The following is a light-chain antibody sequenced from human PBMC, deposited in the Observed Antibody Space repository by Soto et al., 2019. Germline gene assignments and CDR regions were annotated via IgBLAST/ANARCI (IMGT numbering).Light chain of an antibody. CDR1: ETISNHY. V-gene: IGKV3-20*01. CDR3: QNFGDSPFT. J-gene: IGKJ3*01. CDR2: GAS. Sequence: EIVLMQSPDTLSLSPGERATLSCRACETISNHYIAWYQQKPGQAPRLLIFGASTRATGIPDRFSGSWSGTDFTLTISRLEPEDFAVYYCQNFGDSPFTFGPGTKVNIK.